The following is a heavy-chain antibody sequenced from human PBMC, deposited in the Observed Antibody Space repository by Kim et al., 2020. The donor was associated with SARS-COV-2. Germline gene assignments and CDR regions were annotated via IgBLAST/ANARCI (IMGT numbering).Heavy chain of an antibody. V-gene: IGHV5-51*01. CDR3: ARRRGSSEFDY. Sequence: KDSPSFQGQVTIAADKSISTAYLQWSSLKASDTAMYYCARRRGSSEFDYWGQGTLVTVSS. D-gene: IGHD1-26*01. J-gene: IGHJ4*02.